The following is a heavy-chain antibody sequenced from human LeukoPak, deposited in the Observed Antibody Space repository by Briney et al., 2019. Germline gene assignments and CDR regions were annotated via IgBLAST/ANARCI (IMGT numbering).Heavy chain of an antibody. D-gene: IGHD3-10*01. CDR2: INHSGST. J-gene: IGHJ4*02. Sequence: PSETLSLTCAVYGGSFSGYYWSWIRQPPGKGLEWSGEINHSGSTNYNPSLKSRVTISVDTSKNQFSLKLSSVTAADTAVYYCARTPMVRGVPKFDYWGQGTLVTVSS. V-gene: IGHV4-34*01. CDR3: ARTPMVRGVPKFDY. CDR1: GGSFSGYY.